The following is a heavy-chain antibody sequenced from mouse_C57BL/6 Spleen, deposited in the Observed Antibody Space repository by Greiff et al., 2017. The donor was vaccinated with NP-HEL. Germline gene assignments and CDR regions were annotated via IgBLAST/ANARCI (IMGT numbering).Heavy chain of an antibody. J-gene: IGHJ3*01. D-gene: IGHD3-2*02. Sequence: EVQLVESGGGLVKPGGSLKLSCAASGFTFSSYAMSWVRQTPEKRLEWVATISDGGSYTYYPDNVKGRFTISRDNAKNNLYLQMSHLKSEDTAMYYCARGGELRRWFAYWGQGTLVTVSA. CDR3: ARGGELRRWFAY. CDR2: ISDGGSYT. CDR1: GFTFSSYA. V-gene: IGHV5-4*01.